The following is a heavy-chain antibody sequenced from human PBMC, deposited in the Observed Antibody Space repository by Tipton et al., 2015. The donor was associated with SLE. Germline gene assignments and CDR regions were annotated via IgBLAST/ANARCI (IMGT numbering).Heavy chain of an antibody. CDR1: GVTFSSYS. Sequence: SLRISCAASGVTFSSYSMNWVRQAPGKGLEWVSSISRGSSYIDYADSVKGRFTISRDNAKNSLYLQMNSLRAEDTAVYYCARAQYYSGAGTVWVDPWGQGTLVTVSS. J-gene: IGHJ5*02. CDR3: ARAQYYSGAGTVWVDP. CDR2: ISRGSSYI. D-gene: IGHD3-10*01. V-gene: IGHV3-21*04.